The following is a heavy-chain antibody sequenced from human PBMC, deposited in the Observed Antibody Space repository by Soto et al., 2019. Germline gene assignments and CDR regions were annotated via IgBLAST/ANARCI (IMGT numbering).Heavy chain of an antibody. CDR1: GFTFSSYG. CDR3: ARDRSPIVVVPAANLY. V-gene: IGHV3-33*01. J-gene: IGHJ4*02. Sequence: GGSLRLSCAASGFTFSSYGMHWVRQAPGKGLEWVAVIWYDGSNKYYADSVKGRFTISRDNSKNTLYLQMNSLRAEDTAVYYCARDRSPIVVVPAANLYWGQGTLVTVSS. D-gene: IGHD2-2*01. CDR2: IWYDGSNK.